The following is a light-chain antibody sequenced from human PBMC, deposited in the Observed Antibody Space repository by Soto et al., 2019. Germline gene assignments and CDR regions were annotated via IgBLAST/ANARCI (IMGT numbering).Light chain of an antibody. Sequence: DIVLTQSPATLSLSPGERATLSCRASQSVRTFLAWYQQKPGQAPRLLIYDASSRATGIPARFSASGSGTAFTLTISSLEPEDFAVYYCQQRSNWPQLTFGGGTKVEI. V-gene: IGKV3-11*01. CDR2: DAS. J-gene: IGKJ4*01. CDR1: QSVRTF. CDR3: QQRSNWPQLT.